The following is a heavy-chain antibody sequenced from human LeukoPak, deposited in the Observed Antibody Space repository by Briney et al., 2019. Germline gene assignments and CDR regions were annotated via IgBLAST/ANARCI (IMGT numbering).Heavy chain of an antibody. CDR1: GFTFSSYG. CDR3: AKDRYSYAFEYSDS. V-gene: IGHV3-30*18. D-gene: IGHD5-18*01. J-gene: IGHJ4*02. Sequence: GGSLRLSCAASGFTFSSYGMHWVRQAPGKGLDWVAVISNDGSKKYYADSVKGRFTISRDNSKNTLSMQVSSLRAEDTAVYYCAKDRYSYAFEYSDSWGQGTLVTVSS. CDR2: ISNDGSKK.